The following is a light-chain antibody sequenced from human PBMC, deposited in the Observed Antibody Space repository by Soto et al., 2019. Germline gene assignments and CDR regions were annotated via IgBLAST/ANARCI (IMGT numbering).Light chain of an antibody. J-gene: IGKJ5*01. Sequence: DIQMTQSPSSVSASVGDRVTITCRASQGISNWLAWYQQKPGKAPKLLIYAASSLQTGVPSRFSGSGSGTDFTLTIRSLQPEDFATYSCHQGDSFPVTFGQGTRLEIK. CDR2: AAS. CDR1: QGISNW. CDR3: HQGDSFPVT. V-gene: IGKV1-12*01.